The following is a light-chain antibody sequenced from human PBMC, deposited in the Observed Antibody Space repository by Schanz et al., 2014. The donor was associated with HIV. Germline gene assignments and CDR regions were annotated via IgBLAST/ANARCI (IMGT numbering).Light chain of an antibody. CDR2: DAS. V-gene: IGKV3-20*01. J-gene: IGKJ1*01. CDR1: QRIGSY. CDR3: QQYGSSSPWT. Sequence: EIVLTQSPATLSLSPGDRATLSCRASQRIGSYLVWYQQKPGQAPRLLIYDASNRASGIPARFSGSGSGTDFTLTISRLEPEDFAVYYCQQYGSSSPWTFGQGTKVEIK.